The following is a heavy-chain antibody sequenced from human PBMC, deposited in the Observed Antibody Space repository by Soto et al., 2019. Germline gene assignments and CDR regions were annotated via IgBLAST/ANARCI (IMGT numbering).Heavy chain of an antibody. CDR3: ARARRGVLNYYYGMDV. V-gene: IGHV4-34*01. D-gene: IGHD2-8*01. J-gene: IGHJ6*02. Sequence: SETLSLTCAVYGGSFSCYYWSWIRQPPGKGLEWIGEINHSGSTNYNPSLKSRVTISVDTSKNQFSLKLSSVTAADTAVYYCARARRGVLNYYYGMDVWGQGTTVTVSS. CDR2: INHSGST. CDR1: GGSFSCYY.